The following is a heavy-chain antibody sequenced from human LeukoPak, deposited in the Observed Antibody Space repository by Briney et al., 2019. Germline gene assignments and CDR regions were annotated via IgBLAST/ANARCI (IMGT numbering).Heavy chain of an antibody. CDR3: VRGPLLGHDSSGPGFDI. CDR2: INPTEGGT. CDR1: GYTFTNHF. J-gene: IGHJ3*02. V-gene: IGHV1-46*04. Sequence: EASVRVSCKASGYTFTNHFLHWVRQAPGQGLEWIAGINPTEGGTSYAQNLQGRVTVTTDASTNIVYMNLSSLKSDDTAMYYCVRGPLLGHDSSGPGFDIWGQGTLVTVSS. D-gene: IGHD3-22*01.